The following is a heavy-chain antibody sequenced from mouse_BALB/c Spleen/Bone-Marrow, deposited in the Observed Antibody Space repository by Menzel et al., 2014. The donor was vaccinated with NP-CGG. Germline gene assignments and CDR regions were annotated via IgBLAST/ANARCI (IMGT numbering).Heavy chain of an antibody. Sequence: EVQRVESGGGLVQPGGSLRLSCATPGFTFTDYYMNWVRQPPGKALEWLGFIRNEANGYTAEYSASVRGRFTISRDNSQSILYLQMNTLRAEDSATYYCARDRGGLLFDYWGQGTPLSVSS. CDR3: ARDRGGLLFDY. CDR1: GFTFTDYY. CDR2: IRNEANGYTA. V-gene: IGHV7-3*02. J-gene: IGHJ2*01. D-gene: IGHD1-1*01.